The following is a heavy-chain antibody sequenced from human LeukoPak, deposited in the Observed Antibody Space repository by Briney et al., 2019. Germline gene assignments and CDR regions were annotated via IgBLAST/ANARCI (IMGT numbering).Heavy chain of an antibody. J-gene: IGHJ1*01. CDR3: AEDRYSYAFEYFQH. CDR2: ISYDGSNK. D-gene: IGHD5-18*01. V-gene: IGHV3-30*18. CDR1: GFTFSSYG. Sequence: GGSLRLSCAASGFTFSSYGMHWVRQAPGKGLEWVAVISYDGSNKYYADSVKGRFTISRNNSKNALYLQMNSLRAEDTAVYYCAEDRYSYAFEYFQHWGQGTLVTVSS.